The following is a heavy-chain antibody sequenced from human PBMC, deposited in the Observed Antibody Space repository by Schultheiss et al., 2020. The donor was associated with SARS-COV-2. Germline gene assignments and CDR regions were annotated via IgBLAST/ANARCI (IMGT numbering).Heavy chain of an antibody. D-gene: IGHD3-22*01. J-gene: IGHJ5*02. V-gene: IGHV4-30-4*08. CDR3: ARDTYYYDSSGLRDHWFDP. Sequence: LRLSCTVSGGSISSGGYYWSWIRQHPGKGLEWIGYIYYSGSTNYNPSLKSRVTISVDTSKKQFSLKLSSVTAADTAVYYCARDTYYYDSSGLRDHWFDPWGQGTLVTVSS. CDR1: GGSISSGGYY. CDR2: IYYSGST.